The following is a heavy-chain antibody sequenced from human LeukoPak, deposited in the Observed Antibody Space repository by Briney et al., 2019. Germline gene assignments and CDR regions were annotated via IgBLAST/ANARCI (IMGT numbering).Heavy chain of an antibody. CDR1: GFTFDDYA. Sequence: GGSLRLSCAASGFTFDDYAMHWVRQAPGKGLEWVSGISWNSGSIGYADSVKGRFTISRDNAKNSLYLQMNSLRAEDTALYYCAKSRSSWYHFDYWGQGTPVTVSS. D-gene: IGHD6-13*01. J-gene: IGHJ4*02. CDR3: AKSRSSWYHFDY. CDR2: ISWNSGSI. V-gene: IGHV3-9*01.